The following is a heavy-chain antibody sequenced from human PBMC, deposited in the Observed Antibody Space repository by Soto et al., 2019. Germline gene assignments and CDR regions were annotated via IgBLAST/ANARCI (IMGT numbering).Heavy chain of an antibody. J-gene: IGHJ6*02. CDR1: GGSISSSSYY. CDR3: ARRLGYSSSWYPNLYYYYYGMDV. V-gene: IGHV4-39*01. Sequence: SETLYLTCTVPGGSISSSSYYWGWIRQPPGKGLEWIGSIYYSGSTYYNPSLKSRVTISVDTSKNQFSLKLSSVTAADTAVYYCARRLGYSSSWYPNLYYYYYGMDVWGQGTTVT. CDR2: IYYSGST. D-gene: IGHD6-13*01.